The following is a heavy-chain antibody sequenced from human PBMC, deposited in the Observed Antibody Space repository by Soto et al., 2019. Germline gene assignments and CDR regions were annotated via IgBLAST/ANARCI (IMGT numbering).Heavy chain of an antibody. CDR2: ISYDGSNK. Sequence: QVQLVESGGGVVQPGRSLRLSCAASGFTFSSYGMHWVRQAPGKGLEWVAVISYDGSNKYYADSVKGRFTISRDNSKNTLYLQMNSLRAEDTAVYYCAKDDALRFLEWTHYYYYGMDVWGQGTTVTVSS. CDR1: GFTFSSYG. D-gene: IGHD3-3*01. V-gene: IGHV3-30*18. J-gene: IGHJ6*02. CDR3: AKDDALRFLEWTHYYYYGMDV.